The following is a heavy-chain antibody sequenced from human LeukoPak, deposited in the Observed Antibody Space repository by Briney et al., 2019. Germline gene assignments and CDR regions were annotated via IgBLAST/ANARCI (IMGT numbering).Heavy chain of an antibody. Sequence: SETLSLTCTVSGGSINYYYWTWIRQPAGKGLEWIGRIYSSGSTNYNPSLKSRVTMSVDTSKNQFSLKLSSVTAADTAVYYCARYCSSTSCYKYWYFDLWGRGTLVTVSS. V-gene: IGHV4-4*07. D-gene: IGHD2-2*02. J-gene: IGHJ2*01. CDR1: GGSINYYY. CDR2: IYSSGST. CDR3: ARYCSSTSCYKYWYFDL.